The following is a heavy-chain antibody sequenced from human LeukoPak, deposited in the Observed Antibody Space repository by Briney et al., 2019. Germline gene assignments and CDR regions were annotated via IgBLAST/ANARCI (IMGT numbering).Heavy chain of an antibody. Sequence: GASVKVSCKASGYTFTSYGISWVRQAPGQGLEWMGWISAYNGNTNYAQKLQGRVTMTTDTSTSTAYMELRSLRSDDTAVYHCARDREGLVPGELRRLDYWGQGTLVTVSS. CDR2: ISAYNGNT. CDR3: ARDREGLVPGELRRLDY. J-gene: IGHJ4*02. CDR1: GYTFTSYG. V-gene: IGHV1-18*01. D-gene: IGHD1-26*01.